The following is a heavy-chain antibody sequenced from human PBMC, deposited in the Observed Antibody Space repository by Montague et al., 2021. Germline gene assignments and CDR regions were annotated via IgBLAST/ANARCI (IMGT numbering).Heavy chain of an antibody. CDR1: GFAFSTET. V-gene: IGHV3-23*01. J-gene: IGHJ5*02. CDR2: ITSGGST. D-gene: IGHD4-17*01. Sequence: SLRLSCPASGFAFSTETMSWVRQAPGKGLKWVSSITSGGSTYYADSVTGRFTISRDNSKNTLYLQMNSLRAEDTAVYYCTKDQDDYGDYVDWVDTWGQGTLVTVSS. CDR3: TKDQDDYGDYVDWVDT.